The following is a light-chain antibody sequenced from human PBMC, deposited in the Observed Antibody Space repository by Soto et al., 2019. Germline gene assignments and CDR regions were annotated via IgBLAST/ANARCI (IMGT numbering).Light chain of an antibody. V-gene: IGLV1-47*01. J-gene: IGLJ2*01. CDR2: QNL. CDR1: SSNIGSNA. Sequence: QSVVTQPPSASGTPGQRVTLSCSGRSSNIGSNAVNWYRQFPGRAPKVLIYQNLQRPSGVPDRFSGSKSGTSASLAISGLRSEDEADYYCAAWDDSLSGRVFGGGTKVTVL. CDR3: AAWDDSLSGRV.